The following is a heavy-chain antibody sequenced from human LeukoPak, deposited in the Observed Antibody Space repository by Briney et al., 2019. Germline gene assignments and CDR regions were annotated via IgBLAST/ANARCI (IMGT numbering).Heavy chain of an antibody. J-gene: IGHJ4*02. CDR3: AKVKCSGGSCYEFDY. CDR2: ISSSSSYI. CDR1: GFTFSSYS. D-gene: IGHD2-15*01. Sequence: GGSLRLSCATSGFTFSSYSMNWVRQAPGKGLEWVSPISSSSSYIYYADSVKGRFTISRDNAKNSLYLQMNSLRAEDMALYYCAKVKCSGGSCYEFDYWGQGTLVTVSS. V-gene: IGHV3-21*04.